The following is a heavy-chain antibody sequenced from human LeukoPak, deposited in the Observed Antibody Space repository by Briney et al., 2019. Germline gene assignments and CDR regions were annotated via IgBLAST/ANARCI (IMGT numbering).Heavy chain of an antibody. Sequence: ASVKVSCKASGYTFTGYYMHWVRQAPGQGLEWMGWINPNSGGTNYAQKFQGRVTMTRDTSISTAYMELSRLRSDDTAVYYCAREDRYCSSTGCPYYYYYMDVWGKGTTVTVSS. CDR2: INPNSGGT. J-gene: IGHJ6*03. CDR3: AREDRYCSSTGCPYYYYYMDV. CDR1: GYTFTGYY. D-gene: IGHD2-2*01. V-gene: IGHV1-2*02.